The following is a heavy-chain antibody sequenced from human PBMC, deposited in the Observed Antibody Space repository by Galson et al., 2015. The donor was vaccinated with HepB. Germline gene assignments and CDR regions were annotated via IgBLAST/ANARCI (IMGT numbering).Heavy chain of an antibody. V-gene: IGHV3-23*01. D-gene: IGHD3-9*01. CDR2: IGGSDGTT. J-gene: IGHJ4*02. Sequence: SLRLSCAASGFTLRSYVMSWVRQAPGKGLEWVSGIGGSDGTTYYADSVKGRFAISRDNSKNTLYLQMNSLRAEDTAVYYCAKNVNPLRYFGWLYYFDYWGQGTLVTVSS. CDR1: GFTLRSYV. CDR3: AKNVNPLRYFGWLYYFDY.